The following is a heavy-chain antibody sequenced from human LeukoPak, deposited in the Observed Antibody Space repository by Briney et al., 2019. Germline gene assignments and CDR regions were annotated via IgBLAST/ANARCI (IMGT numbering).Heavy chain of an antibody. V-gene: IGHV3-74*01. CDR1: GFTFSNSW. J-gene: IGHJ4*02. Sequence: GGSLRLSCAASGFTFSNSWMHWVRQTPGKGLVWVSCLKSDGTTTYADSVKGRFTISRDSAKNTLYLQMNSLRAEDTAVYHCARDGSYKFNYWGQGTLVTVSS. CDR3: ARDGSYKFNY. D-gene: IGHD1-26*01. CDR2: LKSDGTT.